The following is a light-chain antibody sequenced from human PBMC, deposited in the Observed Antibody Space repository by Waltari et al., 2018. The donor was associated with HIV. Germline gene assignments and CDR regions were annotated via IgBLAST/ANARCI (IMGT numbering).Light chain of an antibody. V-gene: IGLV3-19*01. CDR2: AKN. CDR3: NSRDSSGNHLYWV. CDR1: SLRNYF. J-gene: IGLJ3*02. Sequence: SSVLTQDPAVSVALGQTVRITCQGDSLRNYFASWYPQKPGQAPVLVMYAKNSRPSGIPNRVSGSNSGNTASLTITGAQAEDEADYYCNSRDSSGNHLYWVFGGGTKLTVL.